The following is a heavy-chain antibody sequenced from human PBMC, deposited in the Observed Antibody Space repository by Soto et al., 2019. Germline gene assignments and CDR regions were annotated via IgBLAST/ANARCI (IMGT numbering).Heavy chain of an antibody. CDR1: GGSISSNDFY. CDR2: IYYSGNT. Sequence: PSETLSLTCIVSGGSISSNDFYWSWIRQHPGKGLEWIGYIYYSGNTYYNPSLKSRVTILVDTSKNQFSLKVSSVTAADTAVYYCARLSGSWQSWCDRWGQGTLVTVSS. V-gene: IGHV4-31*03. J-gene: IGHJ5*02. CDR3: ARLSGSWQSWCDR. D-gene: IGHD6-13*01.